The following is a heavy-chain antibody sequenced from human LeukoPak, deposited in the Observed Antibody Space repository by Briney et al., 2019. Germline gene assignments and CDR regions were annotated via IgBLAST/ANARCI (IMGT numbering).Heavy chain of an antibody. J-gene: IGHJ5*02. CDR2: IYYSGST. CDR1: GGSISSYY. D-gene: IGHD2-2*01. CDR3: ARIFPTRYCSNTSCPEGAWFDP. V-gene: IGHV4-59*08. Sequence: SETLSLTCTVSGGSISSYYWSWIRQPPGKGLEWIGYIYYSGSTNYNPSLKSRVTISVDTSKNQFSLKLSSVTAADTAVYYCARIFPTRYCSNTSCPEGAWFDPWGQGTLVTVSS.